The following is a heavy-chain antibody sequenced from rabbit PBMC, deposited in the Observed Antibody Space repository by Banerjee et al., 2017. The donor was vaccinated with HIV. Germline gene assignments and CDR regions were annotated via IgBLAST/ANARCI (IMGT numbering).Heavy chain of an antibody. CDR1: GFTISSSYC. CDR3: ARADSNYYDTFNL. D-gene: IGHD8-1*01. V-gene: IGHV1S40*01. J-gene: IGHJ4*01. Sequence: QSLEESGGDLVKPGASLTLTCTASGFTISSSYCMCWVRQAPGKGLEWIGCIYSSSGSTYYATWAKGRFTISKTSSTTVTLQMTSLTAADTATYFCARADSNYYDTFNLWGPGTLVTVS. CDR2: IYSSSGST.